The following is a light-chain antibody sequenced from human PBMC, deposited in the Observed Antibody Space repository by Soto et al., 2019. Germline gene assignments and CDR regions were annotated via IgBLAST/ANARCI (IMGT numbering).Light chain of an antibody. CDR3: CAYAGSYTYV. V-gene: IGLV2-11*01. CDR1: NSDVGSYEH. Sequence: QSALTQPRSVSGSPGQSVTISCTGTNSDVGSYEHVSWYQQHPGKAPKLMIFDMNKRPSGVPDRFSGFRSGSTASLTISGLQAEDEADYYCCAYAGSYTYVFGTGTKLTVL. CDR2: DMN. J-gene: IGLJ1*01.